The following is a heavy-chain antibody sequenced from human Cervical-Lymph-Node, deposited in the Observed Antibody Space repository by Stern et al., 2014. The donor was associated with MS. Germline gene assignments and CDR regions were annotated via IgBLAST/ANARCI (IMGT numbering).Heavy chain of an antibody. CDR1: GFALRDSGVS. J-gene: IGHJ3*02. Sequence: ESGTTLVKATQSLRLTCTFSGFALRDSGVSVACIRQPKGKALEGLAVIYWDDEKRYSPSLKSRLSISKDASESQVVLTMTNMDPVDTATYYCTHSLHGDYYDAFDIWGQGTMVTVSS. D-gene: IGHD4-17*01. CDR2: IYWDDEK. V-gene: IGHV2-5*02. CDR3: THSLHGDYYDAFDI.